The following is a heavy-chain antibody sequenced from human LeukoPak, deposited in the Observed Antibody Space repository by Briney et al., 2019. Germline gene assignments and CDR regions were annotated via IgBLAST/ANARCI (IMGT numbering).Heavy chain of an antibody. V-gene: IGHV3-66*02. J-gene: IGHJ4*02. D-gene: IGHD1-26*01. CDR2: IYSGGST. Sequence: GGSLRLSCAASGFTVSSNYMTWVRQAPGKGLDWVSVIYSGGSTYYADSVKGRFTISRGNSKNTLFLQMNSLRPEDTAVYYCARGASGTYYFGYWGRGTLVTVSS. CDR1: GFTVSSNY. CDR3: ARGASGTYYFGY.